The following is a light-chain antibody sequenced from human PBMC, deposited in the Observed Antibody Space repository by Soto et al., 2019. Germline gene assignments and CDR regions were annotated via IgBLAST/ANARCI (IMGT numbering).Light chain of an antibody. Sequence: QSVLTQPPSVSAAPGQKVTVSCSGSSSNIANNYVSWYQQLPGTAPKLLIYDNNKRPSGIPDRFSGSKSGTSATLGITGLQTGDEAHYYCATWDSSLSAVVSGRGTKLTVL. CDR2: DNN. CDR3: ATWDSSLSAVV. V-gene: IGLV1-51*01. CDR1: SSNIANNY. J-gene: IGLJ2*01.